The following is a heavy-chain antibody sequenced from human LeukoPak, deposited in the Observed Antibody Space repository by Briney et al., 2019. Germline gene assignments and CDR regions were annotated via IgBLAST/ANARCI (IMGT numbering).Heavy chain of an antibody. V-gene: IGHV3-23*01. CDR1: GFTFSSYA. CDR3: AKDLWFGEPTDGMDV. J-gene: IGHJ6*04. Sequence: GGSLRLSCAASGFTFSSYAMTWVRQAPGKGLEWVSGIGGSDGTTYYAGSVKGRFTISRDNSKNTLYLEMNSLRADDTAVYYCAKDLWFGEPTDGMDVWGKGTTVTVSS. CDR2: IGGSDGTT. D-gene: IGHD3-10*01.